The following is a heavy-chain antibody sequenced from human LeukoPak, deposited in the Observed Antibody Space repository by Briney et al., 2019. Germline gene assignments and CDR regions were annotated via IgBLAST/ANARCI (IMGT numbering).Heavy chain of an antibody. CDR3: VRHPGGGHTEGYSDF. V-gene: IGHV4-39*01. D-gene: IGHD3-22*01. CDR2: IYPSGDT. Sequence: PSETLSLTCTVSGDSISGISYYWGWIRQSPGTGLEWIGSIYPSGDTHYNPSLKSRLTVSVDMSKNQFFLKLTSVTAADTALYYCVRHPGGGHTEGYSDFWGQGVLVTVSS. J-gene: IGHJ4*02. CDR1: GDSISGISYY.